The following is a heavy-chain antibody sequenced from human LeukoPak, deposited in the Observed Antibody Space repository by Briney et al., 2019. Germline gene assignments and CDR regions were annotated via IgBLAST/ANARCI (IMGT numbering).Heavy chain of an antibody. D-gene: IGHD3-9*01. CDR1: GFTFDDYA. CDR2: ISWNSGSI. Sequence: PGRSLSLSCAASGFTFDDYAMHWVRPAPGKGLEWVSGISWNSGSIGYADSVKGRFTISRDNAKNSLYLQMNSLRAEDTALYYCAKGSYYDILTGYYEFDYWGQGTLVTVSS. CDR3: AKGSYYDILTGYYEFDY. J-gene: IGHJ4*02. V-gene: IGHV3-9*01.